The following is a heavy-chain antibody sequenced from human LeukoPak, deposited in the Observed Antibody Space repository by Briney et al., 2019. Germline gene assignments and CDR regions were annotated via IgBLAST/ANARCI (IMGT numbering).Heavy chain of an antibody. CDR3: ARAGIAAPPPGWFDP. CDR2: INHSGST. J-gene: IGHJ5*02. CDR1: GGSFSGYY. V-gene: IGHV4-34*01. D-gene: IGHD6-13*01. Sequence: ETLSLTCAVYGGSFSGYYWSWIRPPPGKGLEWIGEINHSGSTNYNPSLKSRVTISVDTSKNQFSLKLSSVTAADTAVYYCARAGIAAPPPGWFDPWGQGTLVTVSS.